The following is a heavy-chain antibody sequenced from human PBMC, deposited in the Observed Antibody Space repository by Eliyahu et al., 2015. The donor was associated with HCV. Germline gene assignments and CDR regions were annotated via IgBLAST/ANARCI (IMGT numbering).Heavy chain of an antibody. CDR3: ARETSDSSSSYGVVAPPDY. Sequence: EVQLVESGGGLVKPGGSLRLSCAASGFSFSSYSMNWVRQAPGKGLEWVSSITGSSSYIYYADSVKGRFTISRDNAKKSLYLQMNSLRAEDTAVYYCARETSDSSSSYGVVAPPDYWGQGTLATVSS. J-gene: IGHJ4*02. CDR2: ITGSSSYI. CDR1: GFSFSSYS. V-gene: IGHV3-21*01. D-gene: IGHD6-6*01.